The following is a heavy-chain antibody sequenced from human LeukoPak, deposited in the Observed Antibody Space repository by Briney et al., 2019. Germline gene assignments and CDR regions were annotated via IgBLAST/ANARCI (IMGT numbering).Heavy chain of an antibody. V-gene: IGHV3-53*01. CDR1: GFTVSSNY. D-gene: IGHD2-2*01. CDR2: IYSGGST. J-gene: IGHJ4*02. Sequence: GGSLRLSCAASGFTVSSNYMSWVRQAPGKGLEWVSVIYSGGSTYYADSVKGRFTISRDNSKNTLYLRMNSLRAEDTAVYYCARGVVPAATMYYFDYWGQGTLVTVSS. CDR3: ARGVVPAATMYYFDY.